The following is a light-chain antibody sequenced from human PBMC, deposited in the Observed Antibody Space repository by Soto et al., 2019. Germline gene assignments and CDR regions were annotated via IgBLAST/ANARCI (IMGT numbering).Light chain of an antibody. J-gene: IGKJ4*01. CDR2: GTS. V-gene: IGKV3-20*01. CDR3: QQYGSSALT. Sequence: EIVMTQSPVTLSVSPGERATLSCRASQNISRSLAWYQQKPGQGPSLLIYGTSTRAGGVPARFSGGGSGTDFTLTISRLEPEDFAVYYCQQYGSSALTFGGGTKVDIK. CDR1: QNISRS.